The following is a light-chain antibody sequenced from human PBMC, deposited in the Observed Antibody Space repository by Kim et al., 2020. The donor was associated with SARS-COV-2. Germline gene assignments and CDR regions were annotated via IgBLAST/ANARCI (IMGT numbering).Light chain of an antibody. V-gene: IGKV1-12*01. J-gene: IGKJ4*01. Sequence: DIQMTQSPSSVSASVGDSVTITCRASQDITIWLAWYQQKPGKAPKLLIYAASNLQSGVPSRFSGSGSGTDFTLTISSLQPEDSATYFCQQANLVPLTLGRGTKVEIK. CDR2: AAS. CDR3: QQANLVPLT. CDR1: QDITIW.